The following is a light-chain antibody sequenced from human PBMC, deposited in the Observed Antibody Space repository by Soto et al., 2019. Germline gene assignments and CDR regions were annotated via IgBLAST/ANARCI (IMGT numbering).Light chain of an antibody. V-gene: IGLV2-14*01. CDR1: SSDVGAYNY. J-gene: IGLJ3*02. CDR2: EVR. CDR3: SSFTSINTWV. Sequence: QSALTQPASVSGSPGQSITISCTGTSSDVGAYNYVSWYQQHPGRVPKLLIYEVRNRPSGVSHRFSGSKSGNTASLTISGLQPEDEADYYCSSFTSINTWVFGGGTKLTVL.